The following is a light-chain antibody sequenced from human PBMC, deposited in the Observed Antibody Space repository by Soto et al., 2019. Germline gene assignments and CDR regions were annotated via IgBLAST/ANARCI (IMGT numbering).Light chain of an antibody. CDR1: TSDVGGYNY. V-gene: IGLV2-14*01. Sequence: QSVLTQPASVSGSLGQSVTISCTGTTSDVGGYNYVSWYQQHPGKAPILMIYEVTNRPSGVSNRFSGSKSGNTASLTISGLQVEDEAEYYCCSYTTTTAFYVFGTGTKVTVL. J-gene: IGLJ1*01. CDR2: EVT. CDR3: CSYTTTTAFYV.